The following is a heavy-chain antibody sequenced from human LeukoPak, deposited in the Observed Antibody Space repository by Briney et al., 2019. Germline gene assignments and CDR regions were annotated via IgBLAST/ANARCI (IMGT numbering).Heavy chain of an antibody. Sequence: GRSLRLSCAASGFTFSSYGMHWVRQAPGKGLEWVAVISYDGSNKYYADSVKGRFTISRDNSKNTLYLQMNSLRAEDTAVYYCAKDLLLGYSGYDWGEPYDYYYGMDVWGKGTTVTVSS. CDR1: GFTFSSYG. CDR2: ISYDGSNK. CDR3: AKDLLLGYSGYDWGEPYDYYYGMDV. J-gene: IGHJ6*04. D-gene: IGHD5-12*01. V-gene: IGHV3-30*18.